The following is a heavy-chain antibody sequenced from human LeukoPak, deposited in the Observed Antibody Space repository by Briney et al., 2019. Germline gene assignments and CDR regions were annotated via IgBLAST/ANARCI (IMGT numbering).Heavy chain of an antibody. D-gene: IGHD3-10*01. CDR2: IYYSGST. V-gene: IGHV4-59*01. CDR1: GGSISSYY. Sequence: NPSETLSLTCTVSGGSISSYYWSWIRQPPGKGLEWIGYIYYSGSTNYNPSLKSRVTISVDTSKNQFSLKLSSVTAADTAVYYCARGGTWFGEFHSWGQGTLVTVSS. J-gene: IGHJ5*01. CDR3: ARGGTWFGEFHS.